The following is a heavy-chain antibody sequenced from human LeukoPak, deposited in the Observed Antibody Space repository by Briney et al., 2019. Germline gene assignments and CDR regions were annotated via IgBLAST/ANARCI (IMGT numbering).Heavy chain of an antibody. CDR3: ARMEEDYYGPQFGY. J-gene: IGHJ4*02. V-gene: IGHV1-2*02. D-gene: IGHD3-10*01. Sequence: ASVKVSCKASGYTFTGYYMHWVRQAPGQGLEWMGWINPNSGGTNYAQKFQGRVTMIRDTSISTAYMELSRLRSDDTAVYYCARMEEDYYGPQFGYWGQGTLVTASS. CDR2: INPNSGGT. CDR1: GYTFTGYY.